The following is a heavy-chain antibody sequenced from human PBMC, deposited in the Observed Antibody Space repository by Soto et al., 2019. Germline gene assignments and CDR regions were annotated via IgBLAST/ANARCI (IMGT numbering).Heavy chain of an antibody. CDR1: GFTFSSYA. D-gene: IGHD3-22*01. J-gene: IGHJ3*02. Sequence: PGGSLRLSCAASGFTFSSYAMSWVRQAPGKGLEWVSGSSGTGGDTDYADSVKGRFTISRDNSKNTLYLQMNSLRAADTAVYYCAKYQFNYYDSSAYGAFDIWGQGTMVTVSS. CDR3: AKYQFNYYDSSAYGAFDI. CDR2: SSGTGGDT. V-gene: IGHV3-23*01.